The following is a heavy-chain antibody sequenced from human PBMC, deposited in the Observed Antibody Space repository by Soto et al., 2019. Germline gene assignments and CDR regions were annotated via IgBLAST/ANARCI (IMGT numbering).Heavy chain of an antibody. CDR3: ASGRTFYAP. Sequence: SETLSLTCSVSGGSINSGGYYWSWIRQHPGKGLEWIGSISDRGTAYYNPSLRSRISISIHTSKNQFSLKVRSVTAADAAVFYCASGRTFYAPWGQGTLVTVSS. V-gene: IGHV4-31*03. CDR2: ISDRGTA. J-gene: IGHJ5*02. CDR1: GGSINSGGYY. D-gene: IGHD2-2*01.